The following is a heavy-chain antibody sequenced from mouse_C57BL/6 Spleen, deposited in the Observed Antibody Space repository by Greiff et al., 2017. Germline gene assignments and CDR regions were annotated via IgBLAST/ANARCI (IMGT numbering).Heavy chain of an antibody. CDR3: ARGYYYGSPYAMDY. CDR1: GYTFTSYW. CDR2: IYPSDSET. J-gene: IGHJ4*01. D-gene: IGHD1-1*01. V-gene: IGHV1-61*01. Sequence: VQLQQPGAELVRPGSSVKLSCKASGYTFTSYWMDWVKQRPGQGLEWIGNIYPSDSETHYNQKFKDKATLTVDKSSSTAYMQLSSLTSEDSAVYYCARGYYYGSPYAMDYWGQGTSVTVSS.